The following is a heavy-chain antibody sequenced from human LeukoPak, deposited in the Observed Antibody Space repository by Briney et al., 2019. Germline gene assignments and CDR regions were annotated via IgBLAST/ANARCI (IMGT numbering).Heavy chain of an antibody. CDR3: ARAGSYNYAMGF. V-gene: IGHV4-59*01. CDR1: GGSIINYY. CDR2: IYYSGST. J-gene: IGHJ4*02. Sequence: SETLSLTCTVSGGSIINYYWSWFRQPPGKGLEWIGYIYYSGSTKYNPSLKSRVTISVDTSKNQFSLKLSSVTAADTAMYYCARAGSYNYAMGFWGQGTLVTVS. D-gene: IGHD5-18*01.